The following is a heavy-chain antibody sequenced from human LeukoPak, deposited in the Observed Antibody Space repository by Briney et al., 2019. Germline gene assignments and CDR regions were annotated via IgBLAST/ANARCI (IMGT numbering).Heavy chain of an antibody. J-gene: IGHJ4*02. CDR3: AKDIQGAN. V-gene: IGHV3-23*01. Sequence: GGSLRLSRAASGFTFSFAAMTWVRQGPGKGLEWVSLISASGGSTYYADSVKGRFTISRDNSKNTVYLQMNSLRAEDTALYYCAKDIQGANWGQGTLVTVSS. CDR1: GFTFSFAA. D-gene: IGHD5-18*01. CDR2: ISASGGST.